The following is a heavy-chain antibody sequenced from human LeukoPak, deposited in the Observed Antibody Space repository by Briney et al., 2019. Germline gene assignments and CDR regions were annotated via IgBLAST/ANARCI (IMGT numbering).Heavy chain of an antibody. V-gene: IGHV3-30*04. CDR1: GFTFSSYA. CDR3: AKDLDSSSWYYFDY. Sequence: GGSLRLSCAASGFTFSSYAMHWVRQAPGKGLEWVAVISYDGSNKHYADSVKGRFTISRDNSKNTLYLQMNSLRAEDTAVYYCAKDLDSSSWYYFDYWGQGTLVTVSS. D-gene: IGHD6-13*01. CDR2: ISYDGSNK. J-gene: IGHJ4*02.